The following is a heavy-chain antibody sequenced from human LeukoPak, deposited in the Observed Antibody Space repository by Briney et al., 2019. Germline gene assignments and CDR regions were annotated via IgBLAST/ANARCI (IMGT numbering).Heavy chain of an antibody. CDR1: GFTFSTYS. Sequence: GGSLKLSCAASGFTFSTYSMNWVRQAPGKGLEWVSYISSSSSTIYYADSVKGRFTISRDNAKNSLYLQMNSLRAEDTAVYYCARGSTYYDSSGQVPFDYWGQGTLVTVSS. CDR3: ARGSTYYDSSGQVPFDY. CDR2: ISSSSSTI. J-gene: IGHJ4*02. D-gene: IGHD3-22*01. V-gene: IGHV3-48*01.